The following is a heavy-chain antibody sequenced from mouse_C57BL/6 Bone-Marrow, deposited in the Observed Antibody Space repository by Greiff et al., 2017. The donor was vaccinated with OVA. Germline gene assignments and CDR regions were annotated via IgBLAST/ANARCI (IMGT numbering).Heavy chain of an antibody. CDR1: GFTFSDYY. Sequence: EVQLVESEGGLVQPGSSMKLSCTASGFTFSDYYMAWVRQVPEKGLEWVANINYDGSSTYYLDSLKSRFIISRDNAKNILYLQMSSLKSEDTATYYCARAALWLRRRYYYAMDYWGQGTSVTVSS. CDR2: INYDGSST. CDR3: ARAALWLRRRYYYAMDY. J-gene: IGHJ4*01. V-gene: IGHV5-16*01. D-gene: IGHD2-2*01.